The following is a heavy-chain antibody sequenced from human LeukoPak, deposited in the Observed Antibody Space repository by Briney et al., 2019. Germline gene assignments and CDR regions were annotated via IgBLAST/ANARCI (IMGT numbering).Heavy chain of an antibody. D-gene: IGHD6-25*01. CDR3: ATSDDAAGTS. Sequence: GESLRLSCAASGFRFSSFWMSWVRQAPGKGLDWVANINQNGGVKHYVDSVKGRFTISRDNAKNSLYLQMTSLRADDTAVYYCATSDDAAGTSWGQGTLVTVSS. CDR2: INQNGGVK. V-gene: IGHV3-7*01. J-gene: IGHJ5*02. CDR1: GFRFSSFW.